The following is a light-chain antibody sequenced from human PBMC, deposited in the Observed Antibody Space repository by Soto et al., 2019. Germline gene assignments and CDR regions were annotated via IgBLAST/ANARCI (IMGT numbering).Light chain of an antibody. J-gene: IGLJ3*02. CDR3: RSYAGSSARV. CDR2: DVS. Sequence: QSALTQPRSVSGSPGQSVTISCTGTSSDVGGYNYVSWYQHHPGKAPKSMIYDVSKRPSGVPDRFSGSKSGNTASLTISGLQAEDEAYYYSRSYAGSSARVFGGGTKLTVL. CDR1: SSDVGGYNY. V-gene: IGLV2-11*01.